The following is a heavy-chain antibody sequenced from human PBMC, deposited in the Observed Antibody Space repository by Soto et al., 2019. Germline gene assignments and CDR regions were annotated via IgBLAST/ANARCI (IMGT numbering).Heavy chain of an antibody. CDR1: GGSISSGDYY. D-gene: IGHD3-10*01. J-gene: IGHJ5*02. CDR3: ARASSTKVRGPGGNWFDP. V-gene: IGHV4-30-4*01. Sequence: QVQLQESGPGLVKPSQTLSLTCTVSGGSISSGDYYWGWIRQPPGKRLVWIGYTYYSGNTYYNPALKSRVTRPVDTSKNQFALKLSAGTAADTAVYYCARASSTKVRGPGGNWFDPGGQGTLVTVSS. CDR2: TYYSGNT.